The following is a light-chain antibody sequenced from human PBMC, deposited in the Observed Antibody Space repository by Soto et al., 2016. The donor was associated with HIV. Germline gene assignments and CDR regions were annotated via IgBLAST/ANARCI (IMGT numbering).Light chain of an antibody. CDR2: KVS. Sequence: DIQMTQSPSSVSASVGDRITITCRASQSVNDWLAWYQQKPGTPPILLIYKVSTLESGVPSRFSGVGFGTDFTLTISTLQPEDSAIYYCQQYNTPPWTFGQGTKV. V-gene: IGKV1-5*03. CDR1: QSVNDW. J-gene: IGKJ1*01. CDR3: QQYNTPPWT.